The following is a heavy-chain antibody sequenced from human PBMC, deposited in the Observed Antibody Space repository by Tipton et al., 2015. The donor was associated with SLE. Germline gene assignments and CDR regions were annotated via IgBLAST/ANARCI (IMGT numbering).Heavy chain of an antibody. CDR1: GFTFSSYE. V-gene: IGHV3-48*03. CDR3: ARVYNRYYFDY. Sequence: SLRLSCAASGFTFSSYEMNWVRQAPGKGLEWVSYISSSGSTIYYADSVKGRFTISRDNAKNSLYLQMNSLRAEDTAVYYCARVYNRYYFDYWGQGTLVTVSS. CDR2: ISSSGSTI. D-gene: IGHD1-14*01. J-gene: IGHJ4*02.